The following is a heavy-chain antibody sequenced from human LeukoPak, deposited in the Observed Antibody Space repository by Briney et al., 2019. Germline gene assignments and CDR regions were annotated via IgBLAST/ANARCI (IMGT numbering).Heavy chain of an antibody. CDR3: ARVDTAMNNYYYYGVDV. D-gene: IGHD5-18*01. Sequence: ASVKVSCKASGYTFTSYYMHWVRQAPGQGLEWMGIINPSGGSTSYAQKFQGRVTMTRDTSTSTVYMELSSLRSEDTAVYYCARVDTAMNNYYYYGVDVWGQGTTVTVSS. CDR2: INPSGGST. CDR1: GYTFTSYY. J-gene: IGHJ6*02. V-gene: IGHV1-46*01.